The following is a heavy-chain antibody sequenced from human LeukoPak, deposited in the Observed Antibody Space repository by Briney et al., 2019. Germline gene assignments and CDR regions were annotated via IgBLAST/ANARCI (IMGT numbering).Heavy chain of an antibody. CDR2: INHSGST. V-gene: IGHV4-34*01. CDR1: GGSFSGYY. CDR3: AILWGSGSQDY. Sequence: SETLSLTCAVYGGSFSGYYWSWIRQPPGKGLEWIGEINHSGSTNYNPSLKSRVTISVDTSKNQFSLKLSSVTAADTAVYYCAILWGSGSQDYWGQGTLVTVSS. D-gene: IGHD1-26*01. J-gene: IGHJ4*02.